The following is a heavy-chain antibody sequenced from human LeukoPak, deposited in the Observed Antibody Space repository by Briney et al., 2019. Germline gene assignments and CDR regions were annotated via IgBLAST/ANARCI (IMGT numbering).Heavy chain of an antibody. V-gene: IGHV4-59*08. D-gene: IGHD3-22*01. CDR3: AGHRDSSGYTGAFDM. J-gene: IGHJ3*02. Sequence: SETLSLTCTVSGGSISSYYWSWIRQPPGKGREWIGYIYYTGSTNYNPSLKSRVTISVDTSKNQFSLKLSSVTAADTAVYYCAGHRDSSGYTGAFDMWGQGTMVTVSS. CDR2: IYYTGST. CDR1: GGSISSYY.